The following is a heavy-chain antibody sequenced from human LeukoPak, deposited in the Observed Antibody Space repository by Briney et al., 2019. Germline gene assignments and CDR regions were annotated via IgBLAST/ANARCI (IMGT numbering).Heavy chain of an antibody. D-gene: IGHD3-22*01. V-gene: IGHV3-21*01. CDR3: ARVGYYYDSSGYGSEWFDP. Sequence: RSGGSLRLSCAGSGFALKSYSLSWVRQAPGKGLEWVSSIISTSAYIYYADSVKGRFTISRDNVDNVVYLQMNSLGAEDTAVYYCARVGYYYDSSGYGSEWFDPWGQGTLVTVSS. J-gene: IGHJ5*02. CDR2: IISTSAYI. CDR1: GFALKSYS.